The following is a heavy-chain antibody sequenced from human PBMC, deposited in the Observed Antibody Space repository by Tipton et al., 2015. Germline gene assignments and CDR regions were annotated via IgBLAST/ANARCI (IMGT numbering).Heavy chain of an antibody. CDR1: GGSVSSPSYY. CDR3: ARDLEHGMDV. CDR2: IYYSGST. J-gene: IGHJ6*02. Sequence: LRLSCAVSGGSVSSPSYYWSWIRQPPGKGLEWIGYIYYSGSTHYNPSFKSRVAISVDTSKNQFSLTLNSVTAADTDVYYCARDLEHGMDVWGQGTTVSVSS. V-gene: IGHV4-61*01. D-gene: IGHD5-24*01.